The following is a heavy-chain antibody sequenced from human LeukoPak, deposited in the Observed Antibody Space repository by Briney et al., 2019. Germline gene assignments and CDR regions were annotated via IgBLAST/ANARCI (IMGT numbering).Heavy chain of an antibody. CDR3: ARGDYDILTDYYETFDY. Sequence: SETLSLTCAVSGYSISSGYYWGWIRQPPGKGLEWIGSIYHSGSTYYNPSLKSRVTISVDTSKNQFSLKLSSVTAADTAVYYCARGDYDILTDYYETFDYWGQGTLVTVSS. J-gene: IGHJ4*02. CDR1: GYSISSGYY. D-gene: IGHD3-9*01. CDR2: IYHSGST. V-gene: IGHV4-38-2*01.